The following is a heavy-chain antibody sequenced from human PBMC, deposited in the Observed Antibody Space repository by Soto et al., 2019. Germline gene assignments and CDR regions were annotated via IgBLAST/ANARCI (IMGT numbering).Heavy chain of an antibody. CDR2: IYYSGST. V-gene: IGHV4-39*02. D-gene: IGHD6-19*01. CDR1: GGSISSSSYY. J-gene: IGHJ4*02. CDR3: AREARHTAGTYY. Sequence: QSQTLSLTCTVSGGSISSSSYYWGWIRQPPGKGLEWIGSIYYSGSTYYNPSLKSRVTISVDTSKNQFSLKLSSVTAADTAVYYCAREARHTAGTYYWGQGTLVTVSS.